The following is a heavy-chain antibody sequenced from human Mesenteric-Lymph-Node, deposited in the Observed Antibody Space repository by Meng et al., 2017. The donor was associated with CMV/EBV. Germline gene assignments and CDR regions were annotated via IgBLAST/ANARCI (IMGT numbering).Heavy chain of an antibody. J-gene: IGHJ6*02. CDR1: GFTFSSYA. Sequence: GESLKISCAASGFTFSSYAMHWVRQAPGKGLEWVAVISYDGSNKYYADSVKGRFTISRDNSKNTPYLQMNSLRAEDTAVYYCARDRGSRPYYGMDVWGQGTTVTVSS. D-gene: IGHD3-10*01. CDR2: ISYDGSNK. CDR3: ARDRGSRPYYGMDV. V-gene: IGHV3-30-3*01.